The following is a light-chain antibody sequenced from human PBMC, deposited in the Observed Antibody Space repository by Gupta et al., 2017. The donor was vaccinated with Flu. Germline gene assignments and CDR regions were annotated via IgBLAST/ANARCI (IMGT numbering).Light chain of an antibody. V-gene: IGKV2-30*02. CDR1: QSLVHRNGNIY. Sequence: DVVLTQSPLALPVTLGQPASISCRSSQSLVHRNGNIYLTWFQQRPGQSPRRLIYRVSNRDSGVPDRFSGSGSGTDFTLKISRGEAEDVGVYYGMQGTYWPTFGQGTKVEIK. CDR2: RVS. CDR3: MQGTYWPT. J-gene: IGKJ1*01.